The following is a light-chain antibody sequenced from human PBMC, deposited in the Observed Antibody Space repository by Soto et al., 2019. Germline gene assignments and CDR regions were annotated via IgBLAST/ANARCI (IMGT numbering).Light chain of an antibody. CDR2: DVS. J-gene: IGKJ5*01. Sequence: EIVFTQSPATQSLSPGERVTLSCRASQSVSNSLAWYRQKPGQPPRLLIYDVSNRATGIPARFSGSGSGTDFTLTISSLEPEDFAVYYCQQRSNWPITFGQVTLLEVK. CDR1: QSVSNS. V-gene: IGKV3-11*01. CDR3: QQRSNWPIT.